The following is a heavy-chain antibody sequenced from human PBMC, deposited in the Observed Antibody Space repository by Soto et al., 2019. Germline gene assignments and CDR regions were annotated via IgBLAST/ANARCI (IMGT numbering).Heavy chain of an antibody. CDR2: IFHSGSA. V-gene: IGHV4-38-2*01. D-gene: IGHD3-10*01. J-gene: IGHJ5*02. Sequence: PSDTLSLTCAVSGYSISSGYYWGWIRQPPGKGLEWIGNIFHSGSAYYNPSLKSRVTISVDTSKNQFSLRLSSVTAADTAMYYCAIFGAPPGFDPCGQGTLVTVSS. CDR3: AIFGAPPGFDP. CDR1: GYSISSGYY.